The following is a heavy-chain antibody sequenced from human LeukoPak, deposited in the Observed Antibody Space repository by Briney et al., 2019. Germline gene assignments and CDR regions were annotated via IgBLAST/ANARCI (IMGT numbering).Heavy chain of an antibody. D-gene: IGHD6-13*01. CDR2: INHSGST. CDR1: GGSFSGYY. Sequence: PSETLSLTCAVYGGSFSGYYLSWVRQPPGKGLEWIGEINHSGSTNYNPSLKRRVTISVDTSKNQFSLKLSSVTAADRAVFYCARGLPWQQLEGATDVWGQGTMVTVSS. J-gene: IGHJ3*01. V-gene: IGHV4-34*01. CDR3: ARGLPWQQLEGATDV.